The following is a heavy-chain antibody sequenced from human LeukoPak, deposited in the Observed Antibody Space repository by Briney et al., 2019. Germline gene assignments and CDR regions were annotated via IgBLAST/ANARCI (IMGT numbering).Heavy chain of an antibody. CDR1: GFTFSNYW. J-gene: IGHJ4*02. Sequence: GGSLRLSCAASGFTFSNYWMHWVRQDPLKGLVWVSRINSDGGSTGYADSVRGRFTISRDNAKNTLYLQMNSLRAEDTALYYCARGGTSGSLIYWGQGTLVTVSS. CDR2: INSDGGST. V-gene: IGHV3-74*01. D-gene: IGHD1-26*01. CDR3: ARGGTSGSLIY.